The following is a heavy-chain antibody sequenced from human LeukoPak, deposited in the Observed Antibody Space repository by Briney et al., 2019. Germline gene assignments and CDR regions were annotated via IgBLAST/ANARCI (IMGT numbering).Heavy chain of an antibody. V-gene: IGHV3-74*01. D-gene: IGHD3-16*01. CDR1: GFTFSTYW. Sequence: GGSLRLSCVASGFTFSTYWMSWVRQAPGKGLVWVSRVNIDGSSISYADSVKGQFTISRDNAKNTLYLQMNSLRAEDTAVYYCARQWSSSSELGEAFDHWGQGTLVTVSS. CDR3: ARQWSSSSELGEAFDH. CDR2: VNIDGSSI. J-gene: IGHJ4*02.